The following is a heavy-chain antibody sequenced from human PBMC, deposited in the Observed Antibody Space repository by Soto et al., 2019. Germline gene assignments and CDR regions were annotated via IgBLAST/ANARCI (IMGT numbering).Heavy chain of an antibody. CDR2: INHSGST. D-gene: IGHD6-13*01. V-gene: IGHV4-34*01. CDR3: AREKPYSSSWYHDY. J-gene: IGHJ4*02. CDR1: GGSFSGYY. Sequence: SETLSLTCAVYGGSFSGYYWSWIRQPPGEGLEWIGEINHSGSTNYNPSLKSRVTISVDTSKNQFSLKLSSVTAADTAVYYCAREKPYSSSWYHDYWGQGTLVTVS.